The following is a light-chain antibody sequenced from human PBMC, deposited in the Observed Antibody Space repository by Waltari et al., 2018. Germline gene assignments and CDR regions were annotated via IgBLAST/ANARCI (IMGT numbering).Light chain of an antibody. Sequence: EIVLTQSPATLSLSPGERATLSCGASQSVRSSYLAWYQQKPGLAPRLLILDAARRATGIPDRFSGSVSGTDFTLTISRLEPEDFAVYYCQQYGSSPLTFGGGTKVEIK. CDR1: QSVRSSY. V-gene: IGKV3D-20*01. CDR2: DAA. CDR3: QQYGSSPLT. J-gene: IGKJ4*01.